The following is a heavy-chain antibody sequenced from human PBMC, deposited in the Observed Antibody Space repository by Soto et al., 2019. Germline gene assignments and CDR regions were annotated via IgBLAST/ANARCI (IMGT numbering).Heavy chain of an antibody. CDR2: IYPGDSDT. CDR3: ASAIALPPSGSYPFDY. Sequence: PRESLKISCKGSGYSFTSYWIGWVRQMPGKGLEWMGIIYPGDSDTRYSPSFQGQVTISADKSISTAYLQWSSLKASDTAMYYCASAIALPPSGSYPFDYWGQGTLDTVSS. D-gene: IGHD1-26*01. V-gene: IGHV5-51*01. CDR1: GYSFTSYW. J-gene: IGHJ4*02.